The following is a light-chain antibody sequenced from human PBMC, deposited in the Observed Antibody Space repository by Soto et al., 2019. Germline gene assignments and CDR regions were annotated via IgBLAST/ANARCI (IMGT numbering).Light chain of an antibody. CDR1: QDISDH. CDR3: QRYNRTPRT. Sequence: DFQMAQCPSSLSASVGDRVTITCRASQDISDHLAWYQHKPGKVPKLLIYEASTLQSGVPSRFSGGGFGTDFTLTISSLQPEDVAIYYCQRYNRTPRTFGQGTKVELK. J-gene: IGKJ1*01. V-gene: IGKV1-27*01. CDR2: EAS.